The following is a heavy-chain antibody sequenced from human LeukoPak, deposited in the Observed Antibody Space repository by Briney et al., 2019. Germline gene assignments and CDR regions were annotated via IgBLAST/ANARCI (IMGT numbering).Heavy chain of an antibody. V-gene: IGHV3-48*04. Sequence: GGSLRLSCAATGFTFSSYSRNWVRQAPGKGLEWGSYISSWSSTIYYADSVKGRFTISRDNAKNSLYLQMNSLRAEDTAVYYCARVLRAAAGRPPSEGWGQGTLATVSS. CDR2: ISSWSSTI. CDR1: GFTFSSYS. D-gene: IGHD6-13*01. CDR3: ARVLRAAAGRPPSEG. J-gene: IGHJ4*02.